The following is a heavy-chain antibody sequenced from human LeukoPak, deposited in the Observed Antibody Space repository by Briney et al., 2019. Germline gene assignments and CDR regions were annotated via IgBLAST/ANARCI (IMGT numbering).Heavy chain of an antibody. Sequence: PSETLSLTCTVSGGSISSYYWSWIWQPPGKGLEWIGYIYTSGSTNYNPSLKSRVTISVDTSKNQFSLKLSSVTAADTAVYYCARHRSGSLLFLHMDVWGKGTTVTVSS. CDR1: GGSISSYY. CDR2: IYTSGST. J-gene: IGHJ6*03. D-gene: IGHD3-10*01. V-gene: IGHV4-4*09. CDR3: ARHRSGSLLFLHMDV.